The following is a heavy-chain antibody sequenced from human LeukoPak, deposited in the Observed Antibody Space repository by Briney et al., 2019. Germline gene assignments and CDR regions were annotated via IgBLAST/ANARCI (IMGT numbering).Heavy chain of an antibody. Sequence: PSETLSLTCAVYGGSFSGYYWSWIRQPPGKGLEWIGEINHSGSTSYNPSLKSRVTISVDTSKNQFSLKLSSVTAADTAVYYCAGGYCSSTSCYTRYYYYYGMDVWGQGTTVTVSS. V-gene: IGHV4-34*01. J-gene: IGHJ6*02. CDR1: GGSFSGYY. D-gene: IGHD2-2*02. CDR2: INHSGST. CDR3: AGGYCSSTSCYTRYYYYYGMDV.